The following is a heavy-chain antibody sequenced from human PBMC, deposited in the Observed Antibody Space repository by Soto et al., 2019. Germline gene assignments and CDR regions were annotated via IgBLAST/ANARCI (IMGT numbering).Heavy chain of an antibody. D-gene: IGHD2-2*03. CDR2: ISGRSGNI. V-gene: IGHV3-21*02. J-gene: IGHJ4*02. Sequence: EVQLVESGGGLVKPGGSLSLSCEAAGFAFNSYGINWVRQAPGKGLEWVSFISGRSGNIYYGDSVRGRFTISRDNAKKSVYLQMNSLRVEDTAIYDCARTWIRFGPNAYWGQGAPVNVSS. CDR1: GFAFNSYG. CDR3: ARTWIRFGPNAY.